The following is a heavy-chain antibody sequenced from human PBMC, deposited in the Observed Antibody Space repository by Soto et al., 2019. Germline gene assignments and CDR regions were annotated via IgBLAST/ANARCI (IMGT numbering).Heavy chain of an antibody. J-gene: IGHJ4*02. CDR3: ASRNCNPGHCYVDY. Sequence: SETLSLTCSVSGGSVSSGVYYWSWIRQPPGKGLEWIGEINHSGSTKYNPSLKSRVTISVDTSKNQFSLKVISVTAADTAVYYCASRNCNPGHCYVDYWGQGSLVTVSS. CDR1: GGSVSSGVYY. CDR2: INHSGST. V-gene: IGHV4-34*01. D-gene: IGHD1-20*01.